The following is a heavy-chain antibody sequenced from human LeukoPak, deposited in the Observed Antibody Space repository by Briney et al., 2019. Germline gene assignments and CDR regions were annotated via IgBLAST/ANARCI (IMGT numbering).Heavy chain of an antibody. CDR2: INSSGSTI. J-gene: IGHJ4*02. Sequence: GGSLRLSCAASGFTFSDYYMSWIRQAPGKGLEWVSYINSSGSTIYCADSVKGRFTISRDNAKNSLYLQMNSLRAEDTAIYYCAKPKTVSGSGSYSALEYWGQGALVTVSS. D-gene: IGHD3-10*01. V-gene: IGHV3-11*01. CDR3: AKPKTVSGSGSYSALEY. CDR1: GFTFSDYY.